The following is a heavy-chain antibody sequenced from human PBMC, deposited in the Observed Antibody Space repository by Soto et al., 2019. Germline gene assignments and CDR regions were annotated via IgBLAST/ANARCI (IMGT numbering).Heavy chain of an antibody. CDR1: GGTFSSYA. CDR3: ARDSGDYVWGSYRRTWRLYYYYYGMDV. J-gene: IGHJ6*02. CDR2: IIPIFGTA. D-gene: IGHD3-16*02. Sequence: QVQLVQSGAEVKKPGSSVKVSCKASGGTFSSYAISWVRQAPGQGLEWMGGIIPIFGTANYAQKFQGRVTITADESTSTAYMELSSLRSEDTAVYYCARDSGDYVWGSYRRTWRLYYYYYGMDVWGQGTTVTVSS. V-gene: IGHV1-69*12.